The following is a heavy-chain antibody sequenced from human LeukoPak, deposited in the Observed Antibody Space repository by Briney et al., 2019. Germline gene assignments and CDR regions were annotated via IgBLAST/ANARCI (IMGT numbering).Heavy chain of an antibody. CDR2: ISYDGSNK. V-gene: IGHV3-30*18. CDR1: GFTFRYFW. CDR3: AKRDGYNSGPFDY. J-gene: IGHJ4*02. Sequence: GGSLRLSCAASGFTFRYFWMSWVRQAPGKGLEWVAVISYDGSNKYYADSVKGRFTISRDNSKNTLYLQMNSLRTEDTAVYYCAKRDGYNSGPFDYWGQGTLVTVSS. D-gene: IGHD5-24*01.